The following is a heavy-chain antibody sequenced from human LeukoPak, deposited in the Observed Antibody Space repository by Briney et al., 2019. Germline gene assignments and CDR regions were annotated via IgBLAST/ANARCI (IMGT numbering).Heavy chain of an antibody. V-gene: IGHV4-38-2*02. CDR3: ASGRIQLWSDY. D-gene: IGHD5-18*01. J-gene: IGHJ4*02. CDR1: GYSISSGYY. Sequence: SETLSLTCTVSGYSISSGYYWGWIRQPPGKGLEWIGSIYHSGSTYYNPSLKSRVTISVDTSKNQFSLKLSSVTAADTAVYYCASGRIQLWSDYWGQGTLVTVSS. CDR2: IYHSGST.